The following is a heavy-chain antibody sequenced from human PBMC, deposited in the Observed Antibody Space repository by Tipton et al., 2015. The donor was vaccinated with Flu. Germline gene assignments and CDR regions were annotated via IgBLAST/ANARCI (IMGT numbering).Heavy chain of an antibody. D-gene: IGHD5-18*01. CDR1: GGSISSYY. CDR2: IYYSGST. Sequence: LRLSCTVSGGSISSYYWSWIRQPPGKGLEWIGYIYYSGSTNYNPSLKSRVTISVDTSKNQFSLKLSSVTAADTAVYYCARERDTGAYYFDYWGQGTLVTVSS. CDR3: ARERDTGAYYFDY. J-gene: IGHJ4*02. V-gene: IGHV4-59*12.